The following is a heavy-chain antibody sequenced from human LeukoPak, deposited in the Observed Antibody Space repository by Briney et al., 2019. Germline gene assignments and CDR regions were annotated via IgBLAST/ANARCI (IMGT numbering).Heavy chain of an antibody. J-gene: IGHJ4*02. CDR1: GYTFTGYY. CDR2: INPNSGGT. D-gene: IGHD3-22*01. V-gene: IGHV1-2*02. CDR3: AVQHYYDSSGRLDY. Sequence: GASVKVSCKASGYTFTGYYMHWVRQAPGQGLEWMGWINPNSGGTNYAQKFQGRATMTRDTSISTAYMELSRLRSDDTAVYYCAVQHYYDSSGRLDYWGQGTLVTVSS.